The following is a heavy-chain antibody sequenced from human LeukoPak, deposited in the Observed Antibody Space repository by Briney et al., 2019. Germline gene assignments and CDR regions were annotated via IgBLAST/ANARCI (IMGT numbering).Heavy chain of an antibody. J-gene: IGHJ4*02. Sequence: SETLSLTCTVSDGSITRSSYYWGWIRQTPGEGLDWIGSIYYSGITYYNPSLQGRVTMSVDTSKNQFSLKLNSVTVADTAAYYCARLRVTTGFDYWDQGIPVTVSS. CDR3: ARLRVTTGFDY. D-gene: IGHD2-21*02. CDR2: IYYSGIT. CDR1: DGSITRSSYY. V-gene: IGHV4-39*01.